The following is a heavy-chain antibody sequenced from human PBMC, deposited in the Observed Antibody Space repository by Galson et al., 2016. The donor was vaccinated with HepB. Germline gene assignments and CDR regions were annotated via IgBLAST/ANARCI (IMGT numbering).Heavy chain of an antibody. J-gene: IGHJ4*02. CDR1: GFSFNDYA. Sequence: SLRLSCAGSGFSFNDYAMNWVRQAPGTGLEWVSGISRSGDVPYYAESVKGRFRISRDNARSTVYLEMNSLGVDASAVYYCAKVQGGYSVFWGQGMLVSVSS. CDR2: ISRSGDVP. D-gene: IGHD5/OR15-5a*01. CDR3: AKVQGGYSVF. V-gene: IGHV3-23*01.